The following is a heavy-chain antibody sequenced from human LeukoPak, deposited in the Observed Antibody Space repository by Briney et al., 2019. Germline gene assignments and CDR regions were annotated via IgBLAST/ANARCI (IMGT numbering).Heavy chain of an antibody. V-gene: IGHV4-39*01. Sequence: SETLSLTCTVSGGSISSSSYYWGWIRQPPGKGLEWIGSIYYSGSTYYNPSLKSRVTISVDTSKNQFSLKLSSVTAADTAVYYCASGKRWLPTPLWYWGQGTLVTASS. J-gene: IGHJ4*02. CDR2: IYYSGST. CDR1: GGSISSSSYY. D-gene: IGHD5-24*01. CDR3: ASGKRWLPTPLWY.